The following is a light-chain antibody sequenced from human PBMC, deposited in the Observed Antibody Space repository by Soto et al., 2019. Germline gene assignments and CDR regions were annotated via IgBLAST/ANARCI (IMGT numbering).Light chain of an antibody. CDR3: QQRSNWVYT. CDR2: DAS. Sequence: EIVLTQPPATLSLSPGERATLSCRASQSVSGSLAWYQQKPGQAPRLLIYDASNRATGIPARFSGSGSGTDFTLTISSLEPEDFALYYCQQRSNWVYTFGQGTKLEIK. CDR1: QSVSGS. J-gene: IGKJ2*01. V-gene: IGKV3-11*01.